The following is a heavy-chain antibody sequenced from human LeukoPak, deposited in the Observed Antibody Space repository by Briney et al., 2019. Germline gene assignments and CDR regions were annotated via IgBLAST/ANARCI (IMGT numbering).Heavy chain of an antibody. CDR1: GFTLSSYS. CDR3: ARVSNPSGYDFGVGFDY. Sequence: GGSLRLSCAASGFTLSSYSMNWVRQAPGKGLEWVSSISSSSSYIYYADSVKGRFTISRDNAKNSLYLQMNSLRAEDTAVYYCARVSNPSGYDFGVGFDYWGQGTLVTVSS. V-gene: IGHV3-21*01. J-gene: IGHJ4*02. D-gene: IGHD5-12*01. CDR2: ISSSSSYI.